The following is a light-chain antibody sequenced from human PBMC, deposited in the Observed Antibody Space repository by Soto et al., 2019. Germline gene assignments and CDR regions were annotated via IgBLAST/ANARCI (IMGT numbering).Light chain of an antibody. V-gene: IGLV2-14*03. CDR2: DVS. J-gene: IGLJ2*01. CDR1: SSDVGGYNY. Sequence: QSVLTQPASVSGSPGQSITISCTGTSSDVGGYNYVSWYQQHPGKAPKLMIYDVSYRPSVVSNRFYGSKSVNTTSLTISGLPAEYEADYYCSSYTISSSHVVFGGGTKLTVL. CDR3: SSYTISSSHVV.